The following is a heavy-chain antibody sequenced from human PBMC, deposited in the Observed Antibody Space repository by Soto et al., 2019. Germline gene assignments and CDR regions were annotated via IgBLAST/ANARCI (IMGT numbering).Heavy chain of an antibody. CDR3: AKDRSNYDYFAF. V-gene: IGHV3-23*01. J-gene: IGHJ4*02. CDR1: GFTFSSCA. CDR2: ISGSGEST. D-gene: IGHD1-7*01. Sequence: GGSLRLSCAASGFTFSSCAMNGVGQAPGKGLEWVSTISGSGESTYYADSVKGRFTISRDNSKSTLYLQMNSLRAEDTAVYYCAKDRSNYDYFAFWGQGPLAPVS.